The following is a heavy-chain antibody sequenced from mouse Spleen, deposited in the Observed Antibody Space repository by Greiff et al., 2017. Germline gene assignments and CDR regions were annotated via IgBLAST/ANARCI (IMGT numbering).Heavy chain of an antibody. CDR1: GYTFTSYW. CDR2: IDPSDSYT. Sequence: QVQLQQPGAELVMPGASVKLSCKASGYTFTSYWMHWVKQRPGQGLEWIGEIDPSDSYTNYNQKFKGKATLTVDKSSSTAYMQLSSLTSEDSAVYYCAKGASNHVAWFAYWGQGTLVTVSA. J-gene: IGHJ3*01. V-gene: IGHV1-69*01. CDR3: AKGASNHVAWFAY. D-gene: IGHD2-5*01.